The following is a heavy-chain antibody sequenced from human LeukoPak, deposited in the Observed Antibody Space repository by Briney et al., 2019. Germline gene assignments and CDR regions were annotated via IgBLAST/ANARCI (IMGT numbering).Heavy chain of an antibody. CDR2: IKQDGTEK. CDR1: GFSFTTYW. J-gene: IGHJ4*02. CDR3: AKLAKYFYGSETYYFFEH. D-gene: IGHD3-10*01. Sequence: GRSLRLSCAASGFSFTTYWMGWVRQAPGKGLEWVANIKQDGTEKYYVDSVMGRFTISRDNAKNSLYLQMNSLRVEDTAMYYCAKLAKYFYGSETYYFFEHWGQGTPVTASS. V-gene: IGHV3-7*01.